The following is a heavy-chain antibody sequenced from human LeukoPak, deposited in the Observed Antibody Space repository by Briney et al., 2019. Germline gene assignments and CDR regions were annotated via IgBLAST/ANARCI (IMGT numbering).Heavy chain of an antibody. D-gene: IGHD1-1*01. V-gene: IGHV3-23*01. CDR2: ISGSGGST. Sequence: GGSLRLSCAASGFTFSSYAMSWARQAPRKGLEWVSAISGSGGSTYYADSVKGRFTISRDNSKNTLYLQMNSLRAEDTAVYYCAKQRTSKGVARSYFDYWGQGTLVTVSS. CDR1: GFTFSSYA. J-gene: IGHJ4*02. CDR3: AKQRTSKGVARSYFDY.